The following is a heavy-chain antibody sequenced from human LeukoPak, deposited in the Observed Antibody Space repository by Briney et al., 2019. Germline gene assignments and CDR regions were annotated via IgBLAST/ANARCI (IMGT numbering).Heavy chain of an antibody. CDR3: ARDIYGSGSYPAVYYYYMDV. V-gene: IGHV3-20*04. D-gene: IGHD3-10*01. CDR2: INWNGGGT. Sequence: GGSLRLSCAASGFTFDDYGMSWVRQAPGKGLEWVSGINWNGGGTGYADSVEGRFTISRDSAKKSLYLQMNSLRAEDTALYYCARDIYGSGSYPAVYYYYMDVWGKGTTVTVSS. J-gene: IGHJ6*03. CDR1: GFTFDDYG.